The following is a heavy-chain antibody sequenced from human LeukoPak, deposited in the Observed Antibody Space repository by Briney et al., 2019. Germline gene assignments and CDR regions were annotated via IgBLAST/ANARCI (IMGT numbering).Heavy chain of an antibody. D-gene: IGHD2-15*01. CDR1: GGSISSGGYS. J-gene: IGHJ3*02. V-gene: IGHV4-31*11. CDR2: IYYSGST. CDR3: ARVCSGGSCYSRDAFDI. Sequence: SETLSLTCAVSGGSISSGGYSWSWIRQPPGKGLEWIGYIYYSGSTYYNPSLKSRVTISVDTSKNQFSLKLSSVTAADTAVYYCARVCSGGSCYSRDAFDIWGQGTMVTVSS.